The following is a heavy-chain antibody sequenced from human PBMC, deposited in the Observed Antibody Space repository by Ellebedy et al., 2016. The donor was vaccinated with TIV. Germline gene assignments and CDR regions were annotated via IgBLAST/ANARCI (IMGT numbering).Heavy chain of an antibody. CDR1: GFTFSDFY. D-gene: IGHD3-10*01. V-gene: IGHV3-11*06. Sequence: GGSLRLXCVASGFTFSDFYMAWIRQAPGRGLELVSYISGTSSHISYADSVRGRFTVSRDSAGNSLYLQMNGLTVDDTALYFCARTRGGEFDFWGQGSLVTVSS. CDR2: ISGTSSHI. CDR3: ARTRGGEFDF. J-gene: IGHJ4*02.